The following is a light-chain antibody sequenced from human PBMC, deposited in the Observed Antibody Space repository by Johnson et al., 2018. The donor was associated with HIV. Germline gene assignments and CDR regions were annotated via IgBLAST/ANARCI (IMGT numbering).Light chain of an antibody. CDR3: GTWDSSLNSYV. Sequence: QSMLTQPPSVSAAPGQKVTISCSGSSSNIGNNFVSWYQHLPGTTPKLLIYDNNKRPSGIPDRFSGSKSGTSATLGITALQTGDEADYYCGTWDSSLNSYVFGTGTKVTVL. V-gene: IGLV1-51*01. J-gene: IGLJ1*01. CDR2: DNN. CDR1: SSNIGNNF.